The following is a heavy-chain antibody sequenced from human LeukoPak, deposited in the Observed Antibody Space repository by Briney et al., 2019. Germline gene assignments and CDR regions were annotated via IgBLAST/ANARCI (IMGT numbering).Heavy chain of an antibody. Sequence: ASVKVSCKASGYTFTSYAMHWVRQAPGQRLEWMGWINAGNGNTKYSQKFQGRVTITRDTSASTAYMELSSLRSDDTAVYYCARDENALFPYFDCWGQGTLVTVSS. J-gene: IGHJ4*02. V-gene: IGHV1-3*01. CDR2: INAGNGNT. D-gene: IGHD2-21*01. CDR3: ARDENALFPYFDC. CDR1: GYTFTSYA.